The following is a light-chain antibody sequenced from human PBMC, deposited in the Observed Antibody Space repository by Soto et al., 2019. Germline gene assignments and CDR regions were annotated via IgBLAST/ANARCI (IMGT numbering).Light chain of an antibody. Sequence: ETVLTQSPGSLSLSPGERATLSCRASQSVSNNYLAWYQQKPGQAPRLHIFGASTRATGIPDRFSGSGSGTAFTLTISRLEPEDFAVYYCQQYGNSPPLTFGGGTSVEIK. CDR2: GAS. CDR3: QQYGNSPPLT. V-gene: IGKV3-20*01. J-gene: IGKJ4*01. CDR1: QSVSNNY.